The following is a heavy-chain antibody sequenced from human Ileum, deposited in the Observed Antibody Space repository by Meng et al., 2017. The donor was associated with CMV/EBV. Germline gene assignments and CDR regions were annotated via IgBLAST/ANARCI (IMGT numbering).Heavy chain of an antibody. D-gene: IGHD3-3*01. CDR1: GFTFSGYS. Sequence: GGSLRLSCAASGFTFSGYSMNWVRQAPGKGLEWVSSISSSSSYIYYADSVKGRFTISRDNAKNSLYLQMNSLRAEDTAVYYCARDLLTIVGVVPFGIYGMDVWGQGTLVTVSS. CDR3: ARDLLTIVGVVPFGIYGMDV. V-gene: IGHV3-21*01. CDR2: ISSSSSYI. J-gene: IGHJ6*02.